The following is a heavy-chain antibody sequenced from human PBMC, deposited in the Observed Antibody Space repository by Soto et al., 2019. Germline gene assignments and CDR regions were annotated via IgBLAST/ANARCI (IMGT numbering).Heavy chain of an antibody. V-gene: IGHV1-8*01. CDR1: GYTFTSYD. Sequence: ASVKVSCKASGYTFTSYDINWVRQATGQGLEWMGWTNPNSGNTGYAQKFQGRVTMTRNTSISTAYMELSSLRSEDTAVYYCARVINGITIFGVVIKEDYSSYMDVWGKGTTVTVSS. D-gene: IGHD3-3*01. CDR3: ARVINGITIFGVVIKEDYSSYMDV. CDR2: TNPNSGNT. J-gene: IGHJ6*03.